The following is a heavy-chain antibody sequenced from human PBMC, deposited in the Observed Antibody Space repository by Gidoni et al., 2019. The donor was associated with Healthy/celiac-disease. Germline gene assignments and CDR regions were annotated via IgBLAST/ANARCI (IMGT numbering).Heavy chain of an antibody. Sequence: QVQLVQSGAAVKKPWASAKVSCKASGYTFTSYGISWVRPAPGQGLGWMGWLSAYNGNTNYAQKLQGRVTMTTDTSTSTAYMELRSLRSDDTAVYFCSRVDIVATLFDYWGQGTLVTVSS. V-gene: IGHV1-18*01. CDR1: GYTFTSYG. J-gene: IGHJ4*02. CDR2: LSAYNGNT. CDR3: SRVDIVATLFDY. D-gene: IGHD5-12*01.